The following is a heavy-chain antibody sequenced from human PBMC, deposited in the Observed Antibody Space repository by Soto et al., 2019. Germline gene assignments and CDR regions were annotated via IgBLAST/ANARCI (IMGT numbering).Heavy chain of an antibody. CDR1: GGSVSSPDYY. V-gene: IGHV4-61*08. CDR2: VYFSGST. J-gene: IGHJ4*01. CDR3: ARVASAVHFDY. Sequence: QVQLQESGPGLLKTSETLSLTCTVSGGSVSSPDYYWSWIRQPPGKGLEWIGFVYFSGSTNYNQSLQSRVTMSVDTSKNQCSLRLTSVTAADTALYYCARVASAVHFDYWGHGTLITVSS. D-gene: IGHD6-19*01.